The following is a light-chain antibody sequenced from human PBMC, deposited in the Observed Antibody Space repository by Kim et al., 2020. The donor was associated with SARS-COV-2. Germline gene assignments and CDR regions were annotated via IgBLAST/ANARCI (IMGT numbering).Light chain of an antibody. Sequence: SVSPGQTAPITCSGVRLGSRYVCWYQQKPGQSPELLIYQDKQRPSGIPERFAGSNSGDTATLTISRTQPIDEADYYCQAWDSNNALFGGGTKLTVL. J-gene: IGLJ2*01. CDR1: RLGSRY. CDR2: QDK. CDR3: QAWDSNNAL. V-gene: IGLV3-1*01.